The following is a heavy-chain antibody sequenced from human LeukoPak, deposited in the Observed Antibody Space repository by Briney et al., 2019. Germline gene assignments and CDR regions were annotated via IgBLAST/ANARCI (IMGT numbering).Heavy chain of an antibody. V-gene: IGHV4-34*01. CDR1: GGSSSGYY. CDR2: INHSGST. Sequence: PSETLSLTCAVYGGSSSGYYWSWIRQPPGKGLERIGEINHSGSTNYNPSLKSRVTISVDTSKNQFSLKLSSVTAADTAAYYCARGARPLHYYDSSGYYWGTERHYYFDYWGQGTLVTVSS. J-gene: IGHJ4*02. CDR3: ARGARPLHYYDSSGYYWGTERHYYFDY. D-gene: IGHD3-22*01.